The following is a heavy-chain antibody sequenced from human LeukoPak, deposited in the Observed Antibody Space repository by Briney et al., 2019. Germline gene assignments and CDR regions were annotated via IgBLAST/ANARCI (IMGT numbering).Heavy chain of an antibody. CDR3: ASYGHQLIGMDV. Sequence: GGSPRLSCAASGFTVSSNYISWVRQAPGKGLEWVSLIYSGGTTYYADSVKGRFTISRDNSKNTLYLQMNSLRAEDTAVYYCASYGHQLIGMDVWGQGTTVTVSS. CDR1: GFTVSSNY. V-gene: IGHV3-53*01. D-gene: IGHD1-1*01. CDR2: IYSGGTT. J-gene: IGHJ6*02.